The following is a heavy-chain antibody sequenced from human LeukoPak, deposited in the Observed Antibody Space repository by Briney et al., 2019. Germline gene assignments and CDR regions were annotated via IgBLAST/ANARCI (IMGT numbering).Heavy chain of an antibody. Sequence: GASVKLSCKASGYTFTGYYMHWVRQAPGQGLEWMGWINPNSGGTNYAQKFQGRVTMTRDTSISTAYMELSRLRSDDTVVYYCARDNCSGGSCYLDYWGQGTLVTVSS. V-gene: IGHV1-2*02. CDR1: GYTFTGYY. J-gene: IGHJ4*02. CDR3: ARDNCSGGSCYLDY. CDR2: INPNSGGT. D-gene: IGHD2-15*01.